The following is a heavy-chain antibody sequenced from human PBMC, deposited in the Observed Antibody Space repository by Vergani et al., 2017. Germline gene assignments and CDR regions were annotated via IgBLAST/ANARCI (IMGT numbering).Heavy chain of an antibody. J-gene: IGHJ5*02. Sequence: EVQLVESGGGLIQPGGSLRLSCAASGFTVSSNYMSWVRQAPGKGLEWVSVIYSVGSTYYADSVKGPFTISRDNSKNTLYLQMNSLRAEDTAVYYCALDCWREPPSDGYNWFDPWGQGTLVTVSS. CDR2: IYSVGST. CDR1: GFTVSSNY. CDR3: ALDCWREPPSDGYNWFDP. D-gene: IGHD3-3*01. V-gene: IGHV3-53*01.